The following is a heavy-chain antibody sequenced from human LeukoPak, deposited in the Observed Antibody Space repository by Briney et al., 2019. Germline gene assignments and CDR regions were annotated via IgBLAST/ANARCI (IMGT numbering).Heavy chain of an antibody. D-gene: IGHD4-17*01. Sequence: QPGRSLRLSCIASGFTFGVDAWSWFRQAPGKGLEFVGCIRRKGFGETTDYAASVKGRFTVSRDDPISVAFLKLTTPQTEHTALYYCTRGLHDYADSNHYFDQWRRRPLDIVPS. CDR3: TRGLHDYADSNHYFDQ. V-gene: IGHV3-49*03. CDR1: GFTFGVDA. J-gene: IGHJ4*02. CDR2: IRRKGFGETT.